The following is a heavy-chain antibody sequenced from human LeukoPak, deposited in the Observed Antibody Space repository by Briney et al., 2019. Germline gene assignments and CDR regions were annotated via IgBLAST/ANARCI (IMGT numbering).Heavy chain of an antibody. CDR2: FDPEDGET. CDR1: GYTLTELS. V-gene: IGHV1-24*01. Sequence: ASVKVSCKVSGYTLTELSMHRVRQAPGKGLEWMGGFDPEDGETIYAQKFQGRVTMTEDTSTDTAYMELSSLRSEDTAVYYCATSYTYYYDSSGYYGKYFDYWGQGTLVTVSS. J-gene: IGHJ4*02. CDR3: ATSYTYYYDSSGYYGKYFDY. D-gene: IGHD3-22*01.